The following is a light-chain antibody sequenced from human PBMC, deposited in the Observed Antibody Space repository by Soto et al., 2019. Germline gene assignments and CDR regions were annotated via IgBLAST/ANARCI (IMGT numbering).Light chain of an antibody. J-gene: IGLJ1*01. CDR2: EVS. V-gene: IGLV2-8*01. Sequence: QSALTQPPSASGSPGQSVTISCTGTSSDIGDYNFVSWYQQYPGKAPKLMIYEVSQRPSGVPDRFSGSKSGNTASLTVSGLQAEDEADYYCSSYAGSNNYVFGTGTKVTVL. CDR3: SSYAGSNNYV. CDR1: SSDIGDYNF.